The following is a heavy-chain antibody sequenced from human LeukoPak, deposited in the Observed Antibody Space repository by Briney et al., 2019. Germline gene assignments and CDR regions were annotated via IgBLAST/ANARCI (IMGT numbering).Heavy chain of an antibody. CDR1: GFTFSRYG. J-gene: IGHJ4*02. Sequence: PGRSLRLSCAASGFTFSRYGMHWVRQAPGKGLEWVANINPDGSQKYYVDSVRGRFTISRDNAKNSLYLQMHSLRAEDTAVYYCARDWDGSGTSLDYWGQGTLVTVSS. CDR3: ARDWDGSGTSLDY. V-gene: IGHV3-7*04. D-gene: IGHD3-10*01. CDR2: INPDGSQK.